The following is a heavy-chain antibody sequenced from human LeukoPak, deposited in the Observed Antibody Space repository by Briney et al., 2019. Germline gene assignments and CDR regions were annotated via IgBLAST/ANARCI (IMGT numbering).Heavy chain of an antibody. J-gene: IGHJ4*01. CDR3: ARDINAGCDY. CDR2: TYFRSHWNT. V-gene: IGHV6-1*01. Sequence: SQTLSLTCAISGYSVSSNTAAWNWIRQSPSRGLEWLGRTYFRSHWNTEYALSVKSRITIHPDTSKNQFSLQLNSVTPEDTAIYYCARDINAGCDYWGQGTLVTVSS. D-gene: IGHD6-19*01. CDR1: GYSVSSNTAA.